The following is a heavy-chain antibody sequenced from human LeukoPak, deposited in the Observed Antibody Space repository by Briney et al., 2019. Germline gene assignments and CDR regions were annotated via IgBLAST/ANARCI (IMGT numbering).Heavy chain of an antibody. CDR3: ATWSGTYYYY. J-gene: IGHJ4*02. CDR1: GHSLSELV. D-gene: IGHD1-26*01. Sequence: VASVKVSCKASGHSLSELVMHWVRQAPGKGLEWMGGFDPEDGKTIYAQKFQGRVTMTEDTSTDTAYMELISLRSEDTAVYYCATWSGTYYYYWGQGTLVTVSS. V-gene: IGHV1-24*01. CDR2: FDPEDGKT.